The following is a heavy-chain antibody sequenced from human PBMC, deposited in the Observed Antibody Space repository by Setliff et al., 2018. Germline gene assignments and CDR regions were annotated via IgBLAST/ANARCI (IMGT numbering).Heavy chain of an antibody. CDR2: ISGTGART. Sequence: GGSLRLSCGASGFTFNNYAMNWVRQAPGKGLEWVSSISGTGARTYYADSVKGRFTISRDNSKNTLFLQIDSLRGEDTAIYYCAKEWGYCNSASCHRPFDSWGQGTLVTVSS. D-gene: IGHD2-2*02. V-gene: IGHV3-23*01. CDR3: AKEWGYCNSASCHRPFDS. CDR1: GFTFNNYA. J-gene: IGHJ4*02.